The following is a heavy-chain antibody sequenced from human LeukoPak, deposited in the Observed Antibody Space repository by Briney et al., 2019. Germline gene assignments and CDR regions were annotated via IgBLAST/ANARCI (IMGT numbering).Heavy chain of an antibody. V-gene: IGHV3-15*01. CDR3: TTYFYRRGDY. Sequence: PGGSLRLSCAASGFTFTNAWMSWVRQAPGKGLEWVSRIMTKSHGGTTTYAAPVKGRFTISRDDSKNTVYLQMDSLETEDTALYYCTTYFYRRGDYWGQGTLVTVSS. CDR2: IMTKSHGGTT. CDR1: GFTFTNAW. D-gene: IGHD2/OR15-2a*01. J-gene: IGHJ4*02.